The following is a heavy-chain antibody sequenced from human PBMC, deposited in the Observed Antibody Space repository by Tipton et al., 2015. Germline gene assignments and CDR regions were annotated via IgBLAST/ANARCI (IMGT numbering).Heavy chain of an antibody. CDR2: ISTNSRTI. D-gene: IGHD6-19*01. CDR3: ARDRVGVAGVDFDY. J-gene: IGHJ4*01. CDR1: GFTFSNYA. V-gene: IGHV3-11*01. Sequence: SLRLSCAASGFTFSNYAMSWLRQAPGKGLEWLSYISTNSRTIYYIDSVKGRFTISRDNSKNSLYLQMNGLRADDTAIYYCARDRVGVAGVDFDYWGQGTLVSVSS.